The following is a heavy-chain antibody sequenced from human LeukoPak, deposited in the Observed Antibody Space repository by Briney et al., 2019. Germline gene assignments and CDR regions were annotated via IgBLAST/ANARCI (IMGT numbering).Heavy chain of an antibody. CDR1: GYTFTSYG. Sequence: GASVKVSCKASGYTFTSYGISWVRQAPGQGLELMGWITTYNGNTNYAQNLQGRVTLTTDTSTSTAYMELRSLRSDDTAVYYCARGSAAVVPAAIGMDAPFDCWGQGTLVTVSS. V-gene: IGHV1-18*01. J-gene: IGHJ4*02. CDR3: ARGSAAVVPAAIGMDAPFDC. D-gene: IGHD2-2*01. CDR2: ITTYNGNT.